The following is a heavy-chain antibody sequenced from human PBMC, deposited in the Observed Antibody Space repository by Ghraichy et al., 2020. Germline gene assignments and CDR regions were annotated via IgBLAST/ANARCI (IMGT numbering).Heavy chain of an antibody. J-gene: IGHJ4*02. V-gene: IGHV3-23*01. CDR3: AKGPEYSGSSSYFDY. CDR1: GFTFTSYA. CDR2: ISGNGGST. D-gene: IGHD6-6*01. Sequence: GESLNISCAASGFTFTSYALSWVRQAPGKGLEWVSSISGNGGSTYYADSVKGRFTISRDNSKNTLSLQMNSLRAEDTAVYYCAKGPEYSGSSSYFDYWGQGTLVTVSS.